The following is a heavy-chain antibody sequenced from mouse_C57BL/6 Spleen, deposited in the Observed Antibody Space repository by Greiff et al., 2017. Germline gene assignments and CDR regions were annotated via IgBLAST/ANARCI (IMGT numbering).Heavy chain of an antibody. CDR2: IYPGDGDT. V-gene: IGHV1-82*01. Sequence: QVQLQQSGPELVKPGASVKISCKASGYAFSSSWMNWVKRRPGKGLEWIGRIYPGDGDTNYNGKFKGKATLTADKSSSTAYMQLSSLTSEDSAVYFCARKGILTGSFDYWGQGTTLTVSS. D-gene: IGHD4-1*01. J-gene: IGHJ2*01. CDR3: ARKGILTGSFDY. CDR1: GYAFSSSW.